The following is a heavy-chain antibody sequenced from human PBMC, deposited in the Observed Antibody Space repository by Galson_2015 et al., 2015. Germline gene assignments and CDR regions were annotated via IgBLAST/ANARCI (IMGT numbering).Heavy chain of an antibody. D-gene: IGHD6-6*01. CDR1: GFTFSSYW. CDR3: ARSMAGPRFDP. Sequence: SLRLSCAASGFTFSSYWMHWVRHTPGKGLVWVSRINTDGSITNYADSVKGRFTISRDNAKNTLYLQMNSLRADDTAVYYCARSMAGPRFDPWGQGTLVTVSS. V-gene: IGHV3-74*01. CDR2: INTDGSIT. J-gene: IGHJ5*02.